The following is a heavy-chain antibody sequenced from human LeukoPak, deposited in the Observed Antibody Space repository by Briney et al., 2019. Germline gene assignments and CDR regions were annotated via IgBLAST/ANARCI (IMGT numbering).Heavy chain of an antibody. Sequence: GSLRLSCAASGFTVSSNFMSWVRQAPGKGLEWVSVIYSGGSTYYADSVKGRFTISRDNSKNTLYLQMNSLRVEDTAVYYCALGLVTDYWGQGTLVTVSS. CDR1: GFTVSSNF. CDR3: ALGLVTDY. V-gene: IGHV3-66*01. D-gene: IGHD3-9*01. J-gene: IGHJ4*02. CDR2: IYSGGST.